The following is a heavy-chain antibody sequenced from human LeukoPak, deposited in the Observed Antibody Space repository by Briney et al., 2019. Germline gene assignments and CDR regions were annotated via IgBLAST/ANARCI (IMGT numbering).Heavy chain of an antibody. D-gene: IGHD1-26*01. CDR2: IYYSGST. V-gene: IGHV4-59*01. Sequence: SETLSLTCTVSGGSISSYYWSWIRQPPGKGLEWIGYIYYSGSTNYNPSLKSRVTISVDTSKNQFSLKLSSVTAADTAVYYCATSSGSYYYWGQGTLVTVSS. J-gene: IGHJ4*02. CDR1: GGSISSYY. CDR3: ATSSGSYYY.